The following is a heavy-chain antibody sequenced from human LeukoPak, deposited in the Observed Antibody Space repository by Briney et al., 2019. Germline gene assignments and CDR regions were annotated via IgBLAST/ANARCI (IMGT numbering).Heavy chain of an antibody. J-gene: IGHJ5*02. D-gene: IGHD2-2*01. CDR1: GFTFSTYS. V-gene: IGHV3-48*01. Sequence: GGSLRLSCAASGFTFSTYSMNWVRQAPGKGLEWVSYISSSSSTKYYADSVKGRFTISRDNAKNSLYLQMNSLRAEDTAVYYCARLTLGCSSTSCCAWGQGTLVTVSS. CDR2: ISSSSSTK. CDR3: ARLTLGCSSTSCCA.